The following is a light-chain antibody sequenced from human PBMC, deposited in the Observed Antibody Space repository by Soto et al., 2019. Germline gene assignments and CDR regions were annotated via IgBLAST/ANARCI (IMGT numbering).Light chain of an antibody. CDR1: QRMSGW. Sequence: DIQMTQSPSTLSASVGDTVTIICRASQRMSGWLAWHQQKPGKAPKLLIYDASGLPRGVPSRFSGSGSGTKFTLTIASLQPDDFATYYCQQYETFSGTFGPGTKVDIK. V-gene: IGKV1-5*02. J-gene: IGKJ1*01. CDR2: DAS. CDR3: QQYETFSGT.